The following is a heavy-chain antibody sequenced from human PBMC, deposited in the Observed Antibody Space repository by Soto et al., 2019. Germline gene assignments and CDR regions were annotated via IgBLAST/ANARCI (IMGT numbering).Heavy chain of an antibody. J-gene: IGHJ6*03. CDR3: ATVGKQQRASYYYYYMDV. D-gene: IGHD6-13*01. V-gene: IGHV3-33*01. CDR2: IWYDGSNK. Sequence: GGSLRLSCAASGFTFSSYGMHWVRQAPGKGLEWVAVIWYDGSNKYYADSVKGRFTISRDNSKNTLYLQMNSLRAEDTAVYYCATVGKQQRASYYYYYMDVWGKGTTVTVSS. CDR1: GFTFSSYG.